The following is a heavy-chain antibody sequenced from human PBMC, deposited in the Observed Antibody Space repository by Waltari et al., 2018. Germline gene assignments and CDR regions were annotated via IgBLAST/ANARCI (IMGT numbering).Heavy chain of an antibody. CDR3: ASRAQEDTYYYDSPAFDI. CDR2: IYSGGST. J-gene: IGHJ3*02. Sequence: EVQLVESGGGLIQPGGSLRLSCAASGFTVSSNYMSWVRQAPGRGLEWVSVIYSGGSTYYADSVKGRFTISRDNSKNTLYLQMNSLRAEDTAVYYCASRAQEDTYYYDSPAFDIWGQGTMVTVSS. V-gene: IGHV3-53*01. CDR1: GFTVSSNY. D-gene: IGHD3-22*01.